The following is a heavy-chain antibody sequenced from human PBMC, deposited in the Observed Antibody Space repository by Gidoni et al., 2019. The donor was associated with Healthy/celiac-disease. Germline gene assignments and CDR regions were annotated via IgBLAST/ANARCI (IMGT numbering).Heavy chain of an antibody. CDR2: ISYDGSNK. CDR1: GFTFSPYA. Sequence: QVQLVESGRGVVQPGRSLRLSCAASGFTFSPYAMPWVRQAPGKGLEWVAVISYDGSNKYYADSVKGRFTISRDNSKNTLYLQMNSLRAEDTAVYYCARDHQDIVVVVAAGRGFDPWGQGTLVTVSS. V-gene: IGHV3-30-3*01. CDR3: ARDHQDIVVVVAAGRGFDP. J-gene: IGHJ5*02. D-gene: IGHD2-15*01.